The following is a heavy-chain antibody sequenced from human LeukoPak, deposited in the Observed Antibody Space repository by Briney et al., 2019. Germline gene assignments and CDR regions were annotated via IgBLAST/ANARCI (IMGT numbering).Heavy chain of an antibody. CDR1: GYTFINYD. D-gene: IGHD2-2*01. J-gene: IGHJ4*02. V-gene: IGHV1-8*03. Sequence: GASVKVSCKASGYTFINYDINWVRQATGQGLEWMGWMNPNSGNTGYAQKFQGRVTISSDTSMSTAYMELSSLRSGDTAVYYCARGRRYQLLELPFSFDYWGQGTLVTVSS. CDR2: MNPNSGNT. CDR3: ARGRRYQLLELPFSFDY.